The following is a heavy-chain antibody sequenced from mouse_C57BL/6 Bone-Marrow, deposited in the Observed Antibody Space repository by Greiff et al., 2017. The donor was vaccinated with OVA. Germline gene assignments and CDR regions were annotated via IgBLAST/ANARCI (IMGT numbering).Heavy chain of an antibody. CDR3: ARGSGYSFAY. CDR2: INPGSGGT. Sequence: QVQLQQSGAELVRPGTSVKVSCKASGYAFTNYLIEWVKQRPGQGLEWIGVINPGSGGTNYNEKFKGKATLTADKASSPAYMQLSSLTSEDSAVYFCARGSGYSFAYWGQGTLVTVSA. CDR1: GYAFTNYL. V-gene: IGHV1-54*01. J-gene: IGHJ3*01. D-gene: IGHD3-2*02.